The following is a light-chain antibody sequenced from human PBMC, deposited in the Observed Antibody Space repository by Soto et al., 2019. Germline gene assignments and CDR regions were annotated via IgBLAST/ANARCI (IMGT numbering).Light chain of an antibody. V-gene: IGLV4-69*01. CDR2: LNSDGSH. CDR3: QTWGSGIVV. J-gene: IGLJ2*01. CDR1: SGHSNYA. Sequence: QLVLTQSPSASASLGASVKLTCTLSSGHSNYAIAWHQQQSEKGPRYLMKLNSDGSHSQGDGIPDRFSGSSSGAERYLTISSLQYEDEADYYCQTWGSGIVVFGGGTKLTVL.